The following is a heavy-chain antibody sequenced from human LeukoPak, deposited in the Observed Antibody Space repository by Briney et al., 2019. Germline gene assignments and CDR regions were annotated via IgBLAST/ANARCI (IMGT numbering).Heavy chain of an antibody. CDR2: INPNSGGT. CDR1: GYTFTKYY. D-gene: IGHD2-15*01. CDR3: ARGYCSGGSCYSVENWFDP. Sequence: AASVKVSCKASGYTFTKYYMFWVRQAPGQGLEWMGRINPNSGGTDYAQKFQGRVTMTRDTSISTAYMELSRLRSDDTAMYYCARGYCSGGSCYSVENWFDPWGQGTLVTVSS. V-gene: IGHV1-2*06. J-gene: IGHJ5*02.